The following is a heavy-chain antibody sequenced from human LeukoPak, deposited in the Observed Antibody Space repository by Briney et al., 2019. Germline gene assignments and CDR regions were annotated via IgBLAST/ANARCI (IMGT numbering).Heavy chain of an antibody. CDR1: VYTFSSYS. V-gene: IGHV1-2*02. CDR3: ARDPVEMATTEFDY. Sequence: ASVTVSCKASVYTFSSYSISWLWQAPGQRPERVGWINPNSGSTNYAQKFQGRVTMTRDTSISTAYMELSRLTADDTAVYYCARDPVEMATTEFDYWGQGTLVTVSS. CDR2: INPNSGST. J-gene: IGHJ4*02. D-gene: IGHD5-24*01.